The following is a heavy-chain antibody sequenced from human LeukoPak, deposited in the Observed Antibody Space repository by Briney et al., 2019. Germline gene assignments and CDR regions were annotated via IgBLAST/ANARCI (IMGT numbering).Heavy chain of an antibody. CDR3: ARVRVFAKLSVVRPREVNCFDP. D-gene: IGHD2-21*01. J-gene: IGHJ5*02. CDR1: GFTFSSFG. V-gene: IGHV3-53*01. Sequence: GGSLRLSCATSGFTFSSFGINWVRQAPGKGLEWVSVIYSGGSTYYADSVKGRFTISRDNSKNTLYLQMNNLRAEDTAVYYCARVRVFAKLSVVRPREVNCFDPWGQGTLVTVSS. CDR2: IYSGGST.